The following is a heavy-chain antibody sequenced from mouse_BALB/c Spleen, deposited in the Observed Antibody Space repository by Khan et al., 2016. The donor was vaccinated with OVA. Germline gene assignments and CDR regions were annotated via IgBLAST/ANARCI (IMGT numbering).Heavy chain of an antibody. CDR3: ARELRLGGFAF. J-gene: IGHJ3*01. V-gene: IGHV2-6-7*01. Sequence: QVQLKESGPGLVAPSQSLSITCTVSGFSLTGYGVNWVRQPPGKGLAWLGMIWGDGSTDYNSVLKSRLSITQDNSKSQVFLKMNSLQTDDTARYYCARELRLGGFAFWGQGTLVTVSA. D-gene: IGHD1-2*01. CDR1: GFSLTGYG. CDR2: IWGDGST.